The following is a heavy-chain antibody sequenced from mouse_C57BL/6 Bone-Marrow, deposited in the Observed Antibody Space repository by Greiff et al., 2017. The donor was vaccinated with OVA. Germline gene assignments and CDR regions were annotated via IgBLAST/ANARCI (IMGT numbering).Heavy chain of an antibody. Sequence: VQLVESGAELVRPGASVTLSCKASGYTFTDYEMHWVKQTPVHGLEWIGAIDPETGGTAYNQKFKGKAILTADKSSSTAYMELRSLTSEDSAVYYCTYDDPDMGYWGQGTSVTVSS. J-gene: IGHJ4*01. D-gene: IGHD2-3*01. CDR1: GYTFTDYE. CDR3: TYDDPDMGY. CDR2: IDPETGGT. V-gene: IGHV1-15*01.